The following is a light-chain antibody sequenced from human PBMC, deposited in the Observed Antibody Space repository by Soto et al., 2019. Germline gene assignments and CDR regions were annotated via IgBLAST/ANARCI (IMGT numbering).Light chain of an antibody. J-gene: IGLJ1*01. CDR2: KVS. V-gene: IGLV2-14*01. CDR3: SSYTTSSTLV. CDR1: SSDVGGYNY. Sequence: QSVLTQPPSASGFPGQSITTSCTGTSSDVGGYNYVSWYQQYPGRVPKLLIYKVSDRPSGISNRFSGSKSGNTASLTISGLQAEDEADYFCSSYTTSSTLVFGTGTKVTVL.